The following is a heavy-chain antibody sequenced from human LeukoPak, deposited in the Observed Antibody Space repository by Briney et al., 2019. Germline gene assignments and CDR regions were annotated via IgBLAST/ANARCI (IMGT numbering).Heavy chain of an antibody. Sequence: CIGYIYNSGSTNYNPSLKSRVTISVDTSKNQFSLKLISVTAADTAVYYCARHAGLSYGFDYWGQGTLVTVFS. CDR3: ARHAGLSYGFDY. D-gene: IGHD5-18*01. J-gene: IGHJ4*02. CDR2: IYNSGST. V-gene: IGHV4-59*08.